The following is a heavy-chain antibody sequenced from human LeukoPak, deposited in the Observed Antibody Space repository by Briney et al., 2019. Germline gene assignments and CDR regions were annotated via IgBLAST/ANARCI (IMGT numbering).Heavy chain of an antibody. Sequence: PSETLSLTCTVSGASISSYYWSWIRQPPGKGLEWIGYVYHSASTNYNPSLKSRVTISLDTSKNQFSLKLSSVTAADTAVYYCARDYSRSIEYWGQGTLVTVSS. D-gene: IGHD6-13*01. J-gene: IGHJ4*02. CDR1: GASISSYY. CDR2: VYHSAST. CDR3: ARDYSRSIEY. V-gene: IGHV4-59*01.